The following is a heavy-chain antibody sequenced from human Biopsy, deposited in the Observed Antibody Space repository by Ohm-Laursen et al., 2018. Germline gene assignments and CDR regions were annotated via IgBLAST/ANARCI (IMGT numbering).Heavy chain of an antibody. D-gene: IGHD6-25*01. V-gene: IGHV4-59*01. CDR3: AREAAIIDPRTRAFDY. CDR1: GDSLSSYF. Sequence: SDTLSLTCTVSGDSLSSYFWSWIRQPPGKGLEWIGFIHNSGSTDHNPSLKSRVTVSMDVSNNDFSLKLTSVTAADTAVYYCAREAAIIDPRTRAFDYWGQGTLVTVSS. J-gene: IGHJ4*02. CDR2: IHNSGST.